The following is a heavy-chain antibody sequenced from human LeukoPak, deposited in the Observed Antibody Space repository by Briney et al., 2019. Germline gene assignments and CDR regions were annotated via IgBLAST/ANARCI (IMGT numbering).Heavy chain of an antibody. J-gene: IGHJ6*03. CDR1: GGTFSSYA. Sequence: SVHASCKGTGGTFSSYAISWVRQAPGQGLEWVGVINPIFCTANYAQKFQGRVTIPTDESTSTAYMELSSLRSEDTAVYYCARGAVGGYYYMDVWGKGTTVTVSS. CDR2: INPIFCTA. V-gene: IGHV1-69*05. CDR3: ARGAVGGYYYMDV. D-gene: IGHD3-16*01.